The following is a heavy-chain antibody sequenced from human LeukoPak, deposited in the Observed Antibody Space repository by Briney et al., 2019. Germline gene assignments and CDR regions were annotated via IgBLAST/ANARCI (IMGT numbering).Heavy chain of an antibody. J-gene: IGHJ4*02. CDR1: GFTFDDYA. Sequence: GGSLRLSCAASGFTFDDYAMHWVRQAPGKGLEWVSGISWNSGSIGYADSVKGRFTISRDNSKNTLYLQMNSLRAEDTAVYYCAKHPSGFGEFFDYWGQGTLVTVSS. D-gene: IGHD3-10*01. CDR2: ISWNSGSI. CDR3: AKHPSGFGEFFDY. V-gene: IGHV3-9*01.